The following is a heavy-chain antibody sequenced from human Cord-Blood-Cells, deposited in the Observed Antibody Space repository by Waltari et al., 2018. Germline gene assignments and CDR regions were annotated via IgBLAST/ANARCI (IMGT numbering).Heavy chain of an antibody. V-gene: IGHV1-69*01. CDR2: IIPIFGTA. D-gene: IGHD2-2*01. CDR3: ASNNLGYCSSTSCSDDAFDI. CDR1: GGTFSSYA. Sequence: QVQLVQSGAEVKKPGSSVKVSCKASGGTFSSYAISWVRQAPGTGLEWTGGIIPIFGTANYAQKFQGRVTITADESTSTAYMELSSLRSEDTAVYYCASNNLGYCSSTSCSDDAFDIWGQGTMVTVSS. J-gene: IGHJ3*02.